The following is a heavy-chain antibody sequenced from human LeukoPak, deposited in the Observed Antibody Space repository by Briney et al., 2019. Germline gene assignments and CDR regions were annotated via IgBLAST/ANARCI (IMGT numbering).Heavy chain of an antibody. CDR3: AREYYDFWSGPLGDV. V-gene: IGHV3-7*01. CDR1: GFTFSSYW. Sequence: GGSLRLSCAASGFTFSSYWMSWVRQAPGKGLEWVANIKQDGSEKYYVDSVKGRFTISRDNAKNSLYLQMNSLRAEDTAVYYCAREYYDFWSGPLGDVWGKGTTVTVSS. D-gene: IGHD3-3*01. CDR2: IKQDGSEK. J-gene: IGHJ6*04.